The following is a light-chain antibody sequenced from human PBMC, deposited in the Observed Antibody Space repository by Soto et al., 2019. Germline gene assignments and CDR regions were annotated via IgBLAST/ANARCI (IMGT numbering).Light chain of an antibody. V-gene: IGKV3-15*01. CDR1: QSVYRN. CDR3: QQYNKEWT. J-gene: IGKJ1*01. Sequence: EIVMTQSPATLSVSPGERATLTCRASQSVYRNIAWFQQKPGQTPRLLISDAAKRAPGVPDRFGGSGSGTAFTLTIRSLQSEDCAVYFCQQYNKEWTFGQGTRVEIK. CDR2: DAA.